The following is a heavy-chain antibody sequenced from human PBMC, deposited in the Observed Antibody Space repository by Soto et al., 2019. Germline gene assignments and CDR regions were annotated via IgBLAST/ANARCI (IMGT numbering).Heavy chain of an antibody. V-gene: IGHV4-59*01. CDR1: GGSISSYY. D-gene: IGHD4-17*01. CDR2: IYYSGST. CDR3: ARDLQWRDYGGNSKPSGMDV. J-gene: IGHJ6*02. Sequence: SETLSLTCTVSGGSISSYYWSWIRQPPGKGLEWIGYIYYSGSTNYNPSLKSRVTISVDTSENQFSLKLSFVTAADTAVYYCARDLQWRDYGGNSKPSGMDVWGQGTTVTVSS.